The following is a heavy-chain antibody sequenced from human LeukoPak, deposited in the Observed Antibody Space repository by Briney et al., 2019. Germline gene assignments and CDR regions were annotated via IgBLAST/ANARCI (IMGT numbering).Heavy chain of an antibody. V-gene: IGHV3-53*01. D-gene: IGHD4-17*01. J-gene: IGHJ4*02. CDR2: IYSGGST. CDR1: GFTVSSNY. Sequence: GGSLRLSCAASGFTVSSNYMSWVRQAPGKGLEWVSVIYSGGSTYYADSVKGRFTISRDNSKNTLYLQMNSLRAEDTAVYYCARRPDYGDYGYYFDYWGQGTLVTVSS. CDR3: ARRPDYGDYGYYFDY.